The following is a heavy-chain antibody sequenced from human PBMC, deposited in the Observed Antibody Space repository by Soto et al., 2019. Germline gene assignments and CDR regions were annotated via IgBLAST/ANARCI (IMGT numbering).Heavy chain of an antibody. CDR1: GFNFKKFA. CDR3: AKADGEQWLIPHLDN. V-gene: IGHV3-23*01. D-gene: IGHD6-19*01. Sequence: GGSLRLSXEASGFNFKKFAMGWVRQAPGEGLEWVSGISCCGGSTFYADSVKGRFSLARDDSKNTLSLQLNSLRVEDTAHYYCAKADGEQWLIPHLDNWGQGTQVTVSS. CDR2: ISCCGGST. J-gene: IGHJ1*01.